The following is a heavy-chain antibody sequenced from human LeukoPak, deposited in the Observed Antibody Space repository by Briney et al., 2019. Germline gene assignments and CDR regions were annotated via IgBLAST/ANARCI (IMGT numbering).Heavy chain of an antibody. V-gene: IGHV3-21*01. J-gene: IGHJ4*02. CDR3: AKEVATGLRVLDY. CDR2: ISSSSSYI. Sequence: GRSLRLSCAASGFTFDDYAMHWVRQAPGKGLEWVSSISSSSSYIYYADSVKGRFTISRDNAKNSLYLQMNSLRAEDTAVYYCAKEVATGLRVLDYWGQGTLVTVSS. CDR1: GFTFDDYA. D-gene: IGHD5-12*01.